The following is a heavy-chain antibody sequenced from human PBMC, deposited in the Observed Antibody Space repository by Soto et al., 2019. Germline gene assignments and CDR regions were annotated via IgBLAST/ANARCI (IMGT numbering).Heavy chain of an antibody. CDR1: GGSINTSRYY. J-gene: IGHJ4*02. D-gene: IGHD3-3*01. CDR3: ERYRLQFFSFDY. CDR2: IDYRGGT. V-gene: IGHV4-39*01. Sequence: QLQLKESGPGLVKPSETLSLTCTVSGGSINTSRYYWGWIRQPPGKGLEWVCSIDYRGGTYYIPALKSRVTLSVDKSKNQFYLELSSVTGADTVVYYCERYRLQFFSFDYWGQGTLVTVSS.